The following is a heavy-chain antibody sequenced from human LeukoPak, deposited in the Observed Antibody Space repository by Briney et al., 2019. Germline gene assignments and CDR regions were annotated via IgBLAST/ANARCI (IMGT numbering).Heavy chain of an antibody. CDR3: AKDLFAMTQWEQLGY. D-gene: IGHD1-26*01. J-gene: IGHJ4*02. V-gene: IGHV3-66*03. Sequence: PGGSLRLSCAASGFTVSSKYMSWVRQAPGKGLEWVSAIYSTDSTYYADSVKGRFTISGDNSKNTLYLQMNSLRTEDTAVYYCAKDLFAMTQWEQLGYWGQGTLVTVSS. CDR1: GFTVSSKY. CDR2: IYSTDST.